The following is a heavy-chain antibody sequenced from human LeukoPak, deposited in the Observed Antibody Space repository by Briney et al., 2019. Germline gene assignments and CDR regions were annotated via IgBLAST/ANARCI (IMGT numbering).Heavy chain of an antibody. CDR2: IHYSGST. V-gene: IGHV4-59*08. Sequence: SETLTLTCTVSGGSISSNYWNWIRQPPGKGLEWVGHIHYSGSTNYNPFLKSRVTISLDTSKNQFSLKLSSVTAADTAVYYCARRSGSYWYFDLWGRGTLVTVSS. J-gene: IGHJ2*01. CDR1: GGSISSNY. D-gene: IGHD1-26*01. CDR3: ARRSGSYWYFDL.